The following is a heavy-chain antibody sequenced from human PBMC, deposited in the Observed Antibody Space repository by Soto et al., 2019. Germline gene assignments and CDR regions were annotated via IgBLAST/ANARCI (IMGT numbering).Heavy chain of an antibody. D-gene: IGHD6-19*01. CDR3: ARARGSSGWYGDYYYGMDV. CDR1: GGTFSSYA. Sequence: QVQLVQSGAEVKKPGSSVKVSCKASGGTFSSYAISWVRQAPGQGLEWMGGIIPIFGTANYAQKFQGRVTITADESTSTAYMELSSLRSEDTAVYYCARARGSSGWYGDYYYGMDVWGQGTTVTGSS. J-gene: IGHJ6*02. CDR2: IIPIFGTA. V-gene: IGHV1-69*01.